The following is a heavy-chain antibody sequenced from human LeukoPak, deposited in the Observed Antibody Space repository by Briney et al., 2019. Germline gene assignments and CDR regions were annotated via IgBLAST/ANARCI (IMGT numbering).Heavy chain of an antibody. CDR2: INAGNGNT. J-gene: IGHJ4*02. CDR1: GYTFTSYA. D-gene: IGHD3-10*01. V-gene: IGHV1-3*01. Sequence: ASVKVSCKASGYTFTSYAMHWVRQAPGQRLEWMGWINAGNGNTKYSQKFQGRVTITRDTSASTAYMELSSLRSEDPAVYYCAREEQRPLWFGADYWGQGTLVTVSS. CDR3: AREEQRPLWFGADY.